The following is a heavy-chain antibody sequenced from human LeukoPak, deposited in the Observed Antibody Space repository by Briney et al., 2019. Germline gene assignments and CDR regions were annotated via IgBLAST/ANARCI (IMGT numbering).Heavy chain of an antibody. CDR2: ISAGNSFI. CDR3: ARENYGSGSPLSWFDP. CDR1: GFSFTSYG. Sequence: GGSLRLSCAASGFSFTSYGMNGVRQAPGKGLEWVSSISAGNSFISYADSLRGRFTISRDNAKNLLYLQMNSLRAEDTAVYFCARENYGSGSPLSWFDPWGQGTLVTVSS. D-gene: IGHD3-10*01. V-gene: IGHV3-21*01. J-gene: IGHJ5*02.